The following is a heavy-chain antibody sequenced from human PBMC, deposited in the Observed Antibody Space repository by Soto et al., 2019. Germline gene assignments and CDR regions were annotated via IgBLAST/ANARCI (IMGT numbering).Heavy chain of an antibody. CDR3: ARKGSSSNDY. CDR1: GGTFSSYT. J-gene: IGHJ4*02. D-gene: IGHD6-13*01. Sequence: QVQLVQSGAEVKKPGSSVKVSCKASGGTFSSYTISWVRQAPGQGLEWMGRIIPILGIANYAQKFQGRVTLTADKSASAAYMELSSLRSEDTAVYYCARKGSSSNDYWGQGTLVTVSS. V-gene: IGHV1-69*02. CDR2: IIPILGIA.